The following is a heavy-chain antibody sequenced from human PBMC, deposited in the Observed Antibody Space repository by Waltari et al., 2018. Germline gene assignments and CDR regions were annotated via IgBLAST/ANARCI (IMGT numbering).Heavy chain of an antibody. V-gene: IGHV3-21*01. D-gene: IGHD2-2*01. Sequence: EVQLVESGGGLVKPGGSLRLSCAASGFTFSSYSMNWVRQAPGKGLEWVSSISSSSSYIYYADSVKGRFTISRDNAKNSLYLQMNSLRAEDTAVYYCARMRRDADAFDIWGQGTMVTVSS. CDR2: ISSSSSYI. J-gene: IGHJ3*02. CDR1: GFTFSSYS. CDR3: ARMRRDADAFDI.